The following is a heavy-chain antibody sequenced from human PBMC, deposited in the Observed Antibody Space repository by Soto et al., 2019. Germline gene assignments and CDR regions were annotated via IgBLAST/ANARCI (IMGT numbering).Heavy chain of an antibody. CDR3: ATIHSGWYSLY. J-gene: IGHJ4*02. D-gene: IGHD6-19*01. Sequence: GGSLRLSCAASGLTFSNYGLHWVRRAPGKGLELVAVILSDGFNKYYADSVKGRFTISRDNSENTLYLQMNSLRTEDTAVYYCATIHSGWYSLYWGQGTLVTVSS. V-gene: IGHV3-30*03. CDR1: GLTFSNYG. CDR2: ILSDGFNK.